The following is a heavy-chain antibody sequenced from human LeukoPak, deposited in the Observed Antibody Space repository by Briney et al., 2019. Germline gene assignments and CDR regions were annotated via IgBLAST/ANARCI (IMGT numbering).Heavy chain of an antibody. D-gene: IGHD6-13*01. Sequence: GRSLRLSCAASGFTFSSYAMSWVRQAPGKGLEWVSAISGSGGSTYYADSVKGRFTISRDNSKNTLYLQMNSLRAEDTAVYYCAKLARIYIAAAGNFWGQGTLVTVSS. CDR3: AKLARIYIAAAGNF. V-gene: IGHV3-23*01. J-gene: IGHJ4*02. CDR2: ISGSGGST. CDR1: GFTFSSYA.